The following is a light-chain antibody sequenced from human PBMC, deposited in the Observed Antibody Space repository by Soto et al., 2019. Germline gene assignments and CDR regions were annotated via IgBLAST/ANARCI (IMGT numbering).Light chain of an antibody. CDR2: DAA. V-gene: IGKV3-20*01. CDR3: QQYGRSPYT. Sequence: EIVLTQSPGTLSLSPGERANLSCRASQRVSSGYLAWYQQKPGQAPRLLIHDAANRAIGIPDRFSGSGSGTDFTLTISRLEPKDFAVYYCQQYGRSPYTFGQWTKLEIK. CDR1: QRVSSGY. J-gene: IGKJ2*01.